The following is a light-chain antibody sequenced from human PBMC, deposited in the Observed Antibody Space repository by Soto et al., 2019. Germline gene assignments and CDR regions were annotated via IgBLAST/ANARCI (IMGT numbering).Light chain of an antibody. CDR2: EVT. Sequence: SVLTQPASVSGSPGQSITISCAGTRDDIGVYDYVSWYQQHPGNAPKLLVYEVTNRPSGVSDRFSGSKSGNTASLTISGLQAEDEADYYCNSYTNSSAVVFGGGTKVTLL. V-gene: IGLV2-14*01. J-gene: IGLJ2*01. CDR1: RDDIGVYDY. CDR3: NSYTNSSAVV.